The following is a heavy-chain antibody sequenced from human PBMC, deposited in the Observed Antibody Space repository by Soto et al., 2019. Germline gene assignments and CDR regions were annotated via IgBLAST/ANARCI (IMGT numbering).Heavy chain of an antibody. CDR3: AKGWGYNSGWYTF. V-gene: IGHV3-23*01. D-gene: IGHD6-19*01. J-gene: IGHJ4*02. CDR1: GFTCSSYA. CDR2: ISGSGGDT. Sequence: EVQLLESGGGLVQPGGSLRLSCAASGFTCSSYAMSWVRQAPGKGLEWVSIISGSGGDTYYADSVQGRFSISRHNSKNTLYLQMNSLGAEDTAVYYWAKGWGYNSGWYTFWGQGTLVTVSS.